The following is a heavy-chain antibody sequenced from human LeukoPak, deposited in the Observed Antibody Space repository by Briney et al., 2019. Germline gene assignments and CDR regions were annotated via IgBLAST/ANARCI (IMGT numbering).Heavy chain of an antibody. V-gene: IGHV1-18*01. CDR2: ISAYNGNT. CDR3: AQWLSYYYGMDV. CDR1: GYTFTSYG. D-gene: IGHD6-19*01. J-gene: IGHJ6*02. Sequence: ASVTVSCTASGYTFTSYGISWVRQAPGQGLEWMGWISAYNGNTNYAQKLQGRVTMTTDTSTSTAYMELRSLRSDDTAVYYCAQWLSYYYGMDVWGQGTTVTVSS.